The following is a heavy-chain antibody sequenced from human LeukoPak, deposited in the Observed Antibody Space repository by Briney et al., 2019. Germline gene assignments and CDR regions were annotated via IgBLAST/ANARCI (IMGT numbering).Heavy chain of an antibody. V-gene: IGHV5-51*01. CDR2: IYPGDSDT. CDR3: ARLVWGSSGWPNWFDP. CDR1: GYSFTSYW. J-gene: IGHJ5*02. Sequence: GESLKISCQGSGYSFTSYWIGWVRQLPAKGLEWMGIIYPGDSDTRYSPSFQGQVTISADKSISTAYLQWSSLKASDTAMYYCARLVWGSSGWPNWFDPWGQGTLVTVSS. D-gene: IGHD6-19*01.